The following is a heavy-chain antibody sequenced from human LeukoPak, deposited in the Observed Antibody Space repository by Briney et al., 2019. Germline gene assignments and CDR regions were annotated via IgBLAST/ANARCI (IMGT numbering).Heavy chain of an antibody. CDR3: ARTRGYSDYELDY. Sequence: ASVKVSCKASGYTFTDYYMHWVRQAPGQGLEWMGRINPNSGGTKYAQRFQGRVTMTRDTSITTAYMELSGLRSEDTAVYYCARTRGYSDYELDYWGQGALVTVSS. CDR1: GYTFTDYY. V-gene: IGHV1-2*02. J-gene: IGHJ4*02. D-gene: IGHD5-12*01. CDR2: INPNSGGT.